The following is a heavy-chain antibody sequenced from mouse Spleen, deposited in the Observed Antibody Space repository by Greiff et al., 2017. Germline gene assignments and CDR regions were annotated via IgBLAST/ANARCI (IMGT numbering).Heavy chain of an antibody. J-gene: IGHJ4*01. D-gene: IGHD1-1*01. Sequence: EVQVVESGGGLVQPGGSLSLSCAASGFTFTDYYMSWVRQPPGKALEWLGFIRNKANGYTTEYSASVKGRFTISRDNSQSILYLQMNALRAEDSATYYCARYITSTVVEGYAMDYWGQGTSVTVSS. CDR3: ARYITSTVVEGYAMDY. CDR1: GFTFTDYY. CDR2: IRNKANGYTT. V-gene: IGHV7-3*01.